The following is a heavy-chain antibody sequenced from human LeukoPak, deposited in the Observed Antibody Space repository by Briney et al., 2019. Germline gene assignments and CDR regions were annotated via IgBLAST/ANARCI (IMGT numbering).Heavy chain of an antibody. V-gene: IGHV4-34*01. J-gene: IGHJ5*02. CDR2: INHSGST. D-gene: IGHD1-26*01. CDR1: GHSISSGYY. Sequence: SETLSLTCTVSGHSISSGYYWSWIRQPPGKGLEWIGEINHSGSTNYNPSLKSRVTISVDTSKNQFSLKLSSVTAADTAVYYCARAPFRVGARVGNWFDPWGQGTLVTVSS. CDR3: ARAPFRVGARVGNWFDP.